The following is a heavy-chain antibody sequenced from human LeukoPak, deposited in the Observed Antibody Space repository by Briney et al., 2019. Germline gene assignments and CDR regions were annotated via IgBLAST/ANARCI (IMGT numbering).Heavy chain of an antibody. CDR2: IYYSGST. V-gene: IGHV4-59*01. J-gene: IGHJ4*02. Sequence: SETLSLTCTVSGGSISSYYWSWIRQPPGKGLEWIGYIYYSGSTNYNPSLKSRVTISVDTSKNQFSLKLSSVTAADTAVYYCARTISVLRYFDWFYYFDYWGQGTLVTVSS. CDR1: GGSISSYY. CDR3: ARTISVLRYFDWFYYFDY. D-gene: IGHD3-9*01.